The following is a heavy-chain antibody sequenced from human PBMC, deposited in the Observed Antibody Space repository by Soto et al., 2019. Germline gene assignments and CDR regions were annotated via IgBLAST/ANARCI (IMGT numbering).Heavy chain of an antibody. V-gene: IGHV1-3*01. Sequence: QVQLVQSGAEVKKPGASVKVSCKASGYTFTSYAMHWVRQAPGQRLEWMGWINAGNGNTKYSQKXQXXXTXXRDTSASTAYMELSSLRSEDTAVYYCARDVGGMDVWGQGTTVTVSS. D-gene: IGHD2-15*01. CDR2: INAGNGNT. CDR3: ARDVGGMDV. CDR1: GYTFTSYA. J-gene: IGHJ6*02.